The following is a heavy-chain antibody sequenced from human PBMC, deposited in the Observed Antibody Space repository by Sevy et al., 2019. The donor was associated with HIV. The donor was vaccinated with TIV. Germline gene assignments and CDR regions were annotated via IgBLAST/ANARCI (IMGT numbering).Heavy chain of an antibody. J-gene: IGHJ4*02. D-gene: IGHD3-10*01. CDR1: QFNFDTYA. CDR2: IGYDGSSK. CDR3: ATNMVHAGAYDSYFNF. V-gene: IGHV3-30*02. Sequence: EGSLRLSCVASQFNFDTYAIHWVRQAPGKGLEWVAMIGYDGSSKDYAESVKGRFAISRDNSQNTAFLQMNSLRAEDTGVYYCATNMVHAGAYDSYFNFWGQGSLVTVSS.